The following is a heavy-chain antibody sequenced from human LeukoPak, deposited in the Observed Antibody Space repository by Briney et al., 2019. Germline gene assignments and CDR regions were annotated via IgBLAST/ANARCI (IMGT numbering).Heavy chain of an antibody. CDR1: GLTVRNNY. D-gene: IGHD3-10*01. CDR2: IYSDGST. J-gene: IGHJ4*02. Sequence: PGGSLRLSCAASGLTVRNNYMSWVRQSPGKGLEWVSVIYSDGSTYYEDSVKGRFTISRDTSKNTLSLQMSNLRVEDTAVYFCAREKGRGVISPYYDCWGQGTLVTVSS. CDR3: AREKGRGVISPYYDC. V-gene: IGHV3-53*01.